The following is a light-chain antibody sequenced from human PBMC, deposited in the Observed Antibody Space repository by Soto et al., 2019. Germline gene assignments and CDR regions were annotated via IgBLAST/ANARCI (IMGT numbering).Light chain of an antibody. J-gene: IGKJ2*01. Sequence: EIVLTQSPATLSLSPGERATLSCRASQSISSYLAWYQQKPGQAPRLLISEASNRATGIPARFSGSGSGTDFTLTISSLEPEDFAVYYCQQRSNWPPVYTFGQGTKLEIK. CDR2: EAS. CDR3: QQRSNWPPVYT. V-gene: IGKV3-11*01. CDR1: QSISSY.